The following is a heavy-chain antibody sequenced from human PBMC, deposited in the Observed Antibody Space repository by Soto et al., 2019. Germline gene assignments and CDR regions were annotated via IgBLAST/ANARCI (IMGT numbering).Heavy chain of an antibody. J-gene: IGHJ4*02. Sequence: QVQLVQSGAEVKKPGSSVKVSCKASGGTFSSYTISWVRQATGKGLEWMGRITPILGIANYAQKFQGRVTITADKSTSTAYMELSSLRSEDTAVYYCAASSSWYAYWGQGTLVTVSS. D-gene: IGHD6-13*01. CDR3: AASSSWYAY. CDR2: ITPILGIA. CDR1: GGTFSSYT. V-gene: IGHV1-69*02.